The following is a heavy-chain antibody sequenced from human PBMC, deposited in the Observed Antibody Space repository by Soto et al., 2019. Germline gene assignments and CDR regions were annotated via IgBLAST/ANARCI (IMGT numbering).Heavy chain of an antibody. CDR3: ARDSLVVVAATPRWFDP. Sequence: QVQLVQSGAEVKKPGSSVKGSCKSSGGTFSSYAFSWVRQAPGQGLEWMGGIIPMFGTANYAQKFQGRVTITADESTSTAYMELSSLRFEDTAVYYCARDSLVVVAATPRWFDPWGQGTLVTVSS. CDR2: IIPMFGTA. D-gene: IGHD2-15*01. V-gene: IGHV1-69*01. J-gene: IGHJ5*02. CDR1: GGTFSSYA.